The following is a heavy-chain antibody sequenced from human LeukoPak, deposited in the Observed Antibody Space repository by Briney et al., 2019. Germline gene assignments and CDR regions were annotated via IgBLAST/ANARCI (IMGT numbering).Heavy chain of an antibody. D-gene: IGHD3-3*01. CDR3: ARRATIFGVVIGFDY. V-gene: IGHV1-2*02. CDR2: ISPSGGST. Sequence: ASVKVSCKAFGYTFTSNYMHWVRQAPGQGPEWMGVISPSGGSTTYAQKFQGRVTMTRDTSISTAYMELSRLRSDDTAVYYCARRATIFGVVIGFDYWGQGTLVTVSS. CDR1: GYTFTSNY. J-gene: IGHJ4*02.